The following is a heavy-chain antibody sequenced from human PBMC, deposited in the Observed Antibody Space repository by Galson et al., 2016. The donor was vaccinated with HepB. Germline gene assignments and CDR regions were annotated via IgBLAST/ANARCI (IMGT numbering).Heavy chain of an antibody. D-gene: IGHD1-26*01. V-gene: IGHV3-33*01. J-gene: IGHJ4*02. CDR3: ARSSPVGATHAGLDY. CDR1: GFAFSAFG. Sequence: SLRLSCAASGFAFSAFGMHWVRQAPGKGLEWVADIWHDGWTKHYADSMKGRFTISRDNSLHTLYLHVSTLRVEETAVYYCARSSPVGATHAGLDYWGKGNLVTVSS. CDR2: IWHDGWTK.